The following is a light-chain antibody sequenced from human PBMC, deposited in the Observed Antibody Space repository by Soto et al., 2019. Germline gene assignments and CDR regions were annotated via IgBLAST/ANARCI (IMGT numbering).Light chain of an antibody. CDR3: SSYAGRNSYV. J-gene: IGLJ1*01. Sequence: QSVLTQPPSASGSPGQAVTISCTGTSSDVGGYNYVSWYQQHPGKAPKLMIYEVSKRPSGVPDRFSGSKSGNTASLTVSGLQAEDEAAYYCSSYAGRNSYVFGTGTKVTVL. CDR2: EVS. V-gene: IGLV2-8*01. CDR1: SSDVGGYNY.